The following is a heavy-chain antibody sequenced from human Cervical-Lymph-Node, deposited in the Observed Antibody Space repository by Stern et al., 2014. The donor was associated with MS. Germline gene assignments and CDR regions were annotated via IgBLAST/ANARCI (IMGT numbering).Heavy chain of an antibody. Sequence: VQLVQSGAEVKKPGESLKISCKGSGYSFTSYWIGWERQMPGKGLESIGIIHPGDSDTRYSPSFQGQVTISADKSISTAYLQWSSLKASDTAMYYCARLPLELYTSIDYWGQGTLVTVSS. V-gene: IGHV5-51*01. J-gene: IGHJ4*02. CDR1: GYSFTSYW. CDR2: IHPGDSDT. CDR3: ARLPLELYTSIDY. D-gene: IGHD3-10*01.